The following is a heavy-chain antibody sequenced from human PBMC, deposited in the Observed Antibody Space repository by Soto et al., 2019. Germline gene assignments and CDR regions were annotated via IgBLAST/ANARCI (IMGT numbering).Heavy chain of an antibody. D-gene: IGHD3-22*01. J-gene: IGHJ4*02. CDR1: GGSISSGDYY. CDR2: IYYSGST. Sequence: KTSETLSLTCTVSGGSISSGDYYWSWIRQPPGKGLEWIGYIYYSGSTYYNPSLKSRVTISVDTSKNQFSLKLSSVTAADTAVYYCRGDYYDSSGLYYFDYWGQGTLVTVSS. V-gene: IGHV4-30-4*01. CDR3: RGDYYDSSGLYYFDY.